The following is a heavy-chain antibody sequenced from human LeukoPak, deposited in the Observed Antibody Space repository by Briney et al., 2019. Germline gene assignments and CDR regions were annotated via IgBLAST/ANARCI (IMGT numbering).Heavy chain of an antibody. Sequence: GGSLRLSCAASGFTFSSYAMSWVRQAPGKGLEWVSAISGSGGSTYYADSVKGRFTISRDNSKNTLYLQMNSLRAEDTAVYYCAKVLGGSGSLFDYWGQETLVTVSS. CDR2: ISGSGGST. CDR1: GFTFSSYA. CDR3: AKVLGGSGSLFDY. D-gene: IGHD3-10*01. V-gene: IGHV3-23*01. J-gene: IGHJ4*02.